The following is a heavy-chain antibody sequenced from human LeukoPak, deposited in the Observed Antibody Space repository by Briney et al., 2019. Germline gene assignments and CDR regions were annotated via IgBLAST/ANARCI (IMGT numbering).Heavy chain of an antibody. CDR1: GGSISSSSYY. D-gene: IGHD6-6*01. CDR3: ARHGAERISSSGSTAAAFDY. Sequence: PSETLSLTCTVSGGSISSSSYYWGWIRQPPGKGLEWIGSIYYSGSTYYNPSLKSRVTISVDTSKNQFSLKLSSVTAADTAVYYCARHGAERISSSGSTAAAFDYWGQGTLVTVSS. J-gene: IGHJ4*02. CDR2: IYYSGST. V-gene: IGHV4-39*01.